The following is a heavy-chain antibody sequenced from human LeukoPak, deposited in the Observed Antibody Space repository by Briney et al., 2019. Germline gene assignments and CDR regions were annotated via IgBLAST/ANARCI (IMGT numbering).Heavy chain of an antibody. D-gene: IGHD5-24*01. CDR1: GFTFSSYS. J-gene: IGHJ5*02. CDR2: ISSSSSYI. CDR3: ARAPRVDDNWFDP. V-gene: IGHV3-21*01. Sequence: PGGSLRLSCAASGFTFSSYSMNWVRQAPGKGLEWVSCISSSSSYIYYADSVKGRFTISRDNAKNSLYLQMNSLRAEDTAVYYCARAPRVDDNWFDPWGQGTLVTVSS.